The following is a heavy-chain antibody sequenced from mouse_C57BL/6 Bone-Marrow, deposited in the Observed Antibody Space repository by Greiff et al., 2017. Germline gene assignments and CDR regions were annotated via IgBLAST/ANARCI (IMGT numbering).Heavy chain of an antibody. V-gene: IGHV1-81*01. Sequence: VKLMESGAELARPGASVKLSCKASGYTFTSYGISWVKQRTGQGLEWIGEIYPRSGNTYYNEKFKGKATLTADKSSSTAYMELRSLTSEDSAVYFCASFYYYGSSYDYWGQGTTLTVSS. CDR3: ASFYYYGSSYDY. J-gene: IGHJ2*01. D-gene: IGHD1-1*01. CDR1: GYTFTSYG. CDR2: IYPRSGNT.